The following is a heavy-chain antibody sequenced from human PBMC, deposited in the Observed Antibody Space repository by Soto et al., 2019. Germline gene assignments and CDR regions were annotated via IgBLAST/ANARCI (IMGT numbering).Heavy chain of an antibody. Sequence: PGGSLRLSCAASGFTFSSYDMHWVRQATGKGLEWVSAIGTAGDTYYPGSVKGRFTISRENAKNSLYLQMNSLRAGDTAVYYCAAHCRGGSCYLRRYMDVWGKGTTVTVSS. CDR3: AAHCRGGSCYLRRYMDV. D-gene: IGHD2-15*01. CDR2: IGTAGDT. J-gene: IGHJ6*03. CDR1: GFTFSSYD. V-gene: IGHV3-13*01.